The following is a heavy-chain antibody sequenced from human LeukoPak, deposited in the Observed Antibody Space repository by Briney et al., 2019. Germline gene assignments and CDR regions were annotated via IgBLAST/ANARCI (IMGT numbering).Heavy chain of an antibody. CDR1: GGSISSYY. Sequence: SETLSLTCTVSGGSISSYYWSWIRQPPGKGLEWIGYIYYSGSTYYNPSLKSRVTISVDTSKNQFSLKLSSVTAADTAVYYCARRYYDFWSGYYWGQGTLVTVSS. V-gene: IGHV4-59*08. D-gene: IGHD3-3*01. CDR3: ARRYYDFWSGYY. J-gene: IGHJ4*02. CDR2: IYYSGST.